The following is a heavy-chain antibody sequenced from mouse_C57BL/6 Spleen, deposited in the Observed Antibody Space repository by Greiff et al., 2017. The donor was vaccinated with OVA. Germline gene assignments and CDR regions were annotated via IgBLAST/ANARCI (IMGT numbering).Heavy chain of an antibody. J-gene: IGHJ2*01. CDR3: TVPIVYDGYYFDY. CDR2: IDPETGGT. V-gene: IGHV1-15*01. Sequence: QVQLKESGAELVRPGASVTLSCKASGYTFTDYEMHWVKQTPVHGLEWIGAIDPETGGTAYNQKFKGKAILTADKSSSTAYMELRSLTSEDSAVYYCTVPIVYDGYYFDYWGQGTTLTVSS. CDR1: GYTFTDYE. D-gene: IGHD2-3*01.